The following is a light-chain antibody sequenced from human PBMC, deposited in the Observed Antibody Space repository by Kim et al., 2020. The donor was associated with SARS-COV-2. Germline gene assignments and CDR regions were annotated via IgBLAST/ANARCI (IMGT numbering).Light chain of an antibody. J-gene: IGKJ2*03. CDR1: QTVLNNSNNKNY. Sequence: RATHNCKSSQTVLNNSNNKNYLAWYQQKPGQAPKLLIYWASIREYGVSDRFSGSGSETDFTLNINSLQAEDVAVYYCQQYYSTPPSFGQGTKLEI. CDR3: QQYYSTPPS. CDR2: WAS. V-gene: IGKV4-1*01.